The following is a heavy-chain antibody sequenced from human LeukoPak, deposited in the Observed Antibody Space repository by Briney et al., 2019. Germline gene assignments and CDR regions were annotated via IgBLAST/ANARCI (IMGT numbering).Heavy chain of an antibody. CDR2: IDHSGST. CDR1: GGSFSGYS. D-gene: IGHD5-24*01. V-gene: IGHV4-34*01. J-gene: IGHJ6*03. Sequence: SETLSHTCAVYGGSFSGYSWSWIRQPPGKGLEWIGEIDHSGSTNYNPSLKSRVTISVDTSKNQFSLKLISVTAADTAVYYCARVKETTTTFHYFDYYMDVWGKGTTVTVSS. CDR3: ARVKETTTTFHYFDYYMDV.